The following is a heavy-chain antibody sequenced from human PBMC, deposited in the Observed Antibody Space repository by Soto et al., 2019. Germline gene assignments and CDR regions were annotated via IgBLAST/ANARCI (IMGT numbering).Heavy chain of an antibody. CDR1: GXTFSRVS. CDR3: ARVDY. V-gene: IGHV3-21*01. Sequence: GSLRLTCEASGXTFSRVSMNWVRQVQGKGLEWVASIISGSSDTLYADSVNGVFIISIDNAKNSLFLKMNTLRPEDTAMYYCARVDYWGPGTQVTVSS. J-gene: IGHJ4*02. CDR2: IISGSSDT.